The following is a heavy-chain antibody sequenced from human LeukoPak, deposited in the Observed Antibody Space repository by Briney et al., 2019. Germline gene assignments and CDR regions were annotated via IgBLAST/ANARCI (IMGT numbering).Heavy chain of an antibody. V-gene: IGHV3-49*03. CDR1: GFTFGDYA. CDR2: IRSKAYGGTT. D-gene: IGHD6-6*01. J-gene: IGHJ4*02. Sequence: PGGSLRLSCTASGFTFGDYAMSWFRQAPGKGLEWVGFIRSKAYGGTTEYAASVKGRFTISRDDSKSIAYLQMNSLKTEDTAVYYCTRASLGVYPSSSKGRAPFYWGQGTLVTVSS. CDR3: TRASLGVYPSSSKGRAPFY.